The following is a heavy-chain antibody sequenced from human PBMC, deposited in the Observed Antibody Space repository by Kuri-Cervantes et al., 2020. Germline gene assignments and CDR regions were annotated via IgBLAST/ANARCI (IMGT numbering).Heavy chain of an antibody. CDR1: GGTFSSFD. CDR3: ATGGDPRPEFDY. CDR2: IIPIFGTA. V-gene: IGHV1-69*05. Sequence: SVKVSCKASGGTFSSFDISWVRQAPGQGLEWMGGIIPIFGTANYAQKFQGRVTITTDESTSTAYMELSSLRSEDTAVYYCATGGDPRPEFDYWGQGTLVTVSS. J-gene: IGHJ4*02. D-gene: IGHD2-21*02.